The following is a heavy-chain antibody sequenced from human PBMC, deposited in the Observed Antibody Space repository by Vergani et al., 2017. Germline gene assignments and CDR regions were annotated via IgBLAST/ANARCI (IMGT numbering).Heavy chain of an antibody. CDR1: GFTFSSYS. Sequence: EVQLVESGGGLVQPGGSLRLSCAASGFTFSSYSMNWVRQAPGKGLEWVSSISSSSSTIYYADSVKGRFTISRDNAKNSLYLQMNSLRAEDTAVYYCARGKGPLSDAFDIWGQGTMVTVSS. CDR3: ARGKGPLSDAFDI. J-gene: IGHJ3*02. V-gene: IGHV3-48*04. CDR2: ISSSSSTI.